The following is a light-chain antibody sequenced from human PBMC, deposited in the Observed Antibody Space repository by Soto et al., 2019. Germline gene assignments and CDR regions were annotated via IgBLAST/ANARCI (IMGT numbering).Light chain of an antibody. CDR1: QSISSN. J-gene: IGKJ2*01. V-gene: IGKV3-15*01. CDR3: QQSNNWPPMYT. Sequence: EIVMTQSPATLSVSPGEGATLSCRVSQSISSNLAWYQQQPGQAPRLLIYGASTRATGIPARFSGAGSGTEFTLTISSLQSEDFAVYYCQQSNNWPPMYTFGQGTKLEIK. CDR2: GAS.